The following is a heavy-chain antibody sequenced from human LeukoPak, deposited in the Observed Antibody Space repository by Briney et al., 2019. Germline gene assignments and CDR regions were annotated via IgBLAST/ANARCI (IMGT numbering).Heavy chain of an antibody. V-gene: IGHV3-7*01. D-gene: IGHD3-3*01. CDR2: IKQDGSEK. J-gene: IGHJ6*03. CDR1: GFTFSSYW. CDR3: ARAPYYDFWSGYYTDMDV. Sequence: GGSPRLSCAASGFTFSSYWMSWVRQAPGKGLEWVANIKQDGSEKYYVDSVKGRFTISRDNAKNSLYLQMNSLRAEDTAVYYCARAPYYDFWSGYYTDMDVWGKGTTVTVSS.